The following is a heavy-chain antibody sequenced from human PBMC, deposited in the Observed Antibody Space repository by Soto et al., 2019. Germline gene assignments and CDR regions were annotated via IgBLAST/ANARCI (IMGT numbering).Heavy chain of an antibody. J-gene: IGHJ6*03. CDR2: ISSSGNTI. CDR1: GFTFSDHY. D-gene: IGHD2-15*01. CDR3: ARVSGYSHYYMDV. V-gene: IGHV3-11*01. Sequence: GGSLRLSCAASGFTFSDHYMSWIRQAPGKGLEWVSYISSSGNTIYDADSVKGRFTISRDNAKNSLYLQMNSLRAEDTAVYYCARVSGYSHYYMDVWGKGTTVTVSS.